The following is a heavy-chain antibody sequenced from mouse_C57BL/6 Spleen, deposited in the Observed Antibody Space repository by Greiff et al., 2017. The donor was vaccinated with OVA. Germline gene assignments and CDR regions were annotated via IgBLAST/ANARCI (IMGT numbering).Heavy chain of an antibody. CDR3: ARSLYYYGTYFDY. Sequence: VQLQQPGAELVKPGASVKLSCKASGYTFTSYWMHWVKQRPGQGLEWIGMIHPNSGSTNYNEKFKSKATLTVDKSSSTAYMQLSSLTSEDSAVYYCARSLYYYGTYFDYWGQGTTLTVSS. V-gene: IGHV1-64*01. J-gene: IGHJ2*01. CDR1: GYTFTSYW. D-gene: IGHD1-1*01. CDR2: IHPNSGST.